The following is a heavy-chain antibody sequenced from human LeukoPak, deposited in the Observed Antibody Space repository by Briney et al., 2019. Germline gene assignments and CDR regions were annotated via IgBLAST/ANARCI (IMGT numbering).Heavy chain of an antibody. V-gene: IGHV1-2*02. Sequence: GASVKVSCKASGYTFTGCYMHWVRQAPGQGLEWMGWINPNSGGTNYAQKFQGRVTMTRDTSISTAYMELSRLRSDDTAVYYCARTPGYCSSTSCYHYYGMDVWGKGTTVTVSS. CDR2: INPNSGGT. D-gene: IGHD2-2*01. CDR1: GYTFTGCY. J-gene: IGHJ6*04. CDR3: ARTPGYCSSTSCYHYYGMDV.